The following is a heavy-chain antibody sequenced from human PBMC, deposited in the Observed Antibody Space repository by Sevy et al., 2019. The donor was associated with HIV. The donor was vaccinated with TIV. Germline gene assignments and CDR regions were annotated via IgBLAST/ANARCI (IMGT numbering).Heavy chain of an antibody. D-gene: IGHD3-10*01. J-gene: IGHJ6*02. CDR1: GGSISSYY. Sequence: SETLSLTCTVSGGSISSYYWSWIRQPPGKGLEWIGYIYYSGSTNYNPSLKSRVTISVDTSKNQFSLKLSSVTAADTAVYYCARDRTYYGSVEVRYYYGMDVWGQGTTVTVSS. CDR3: ARDRTYYGSVEVRYYYGMDV. CDR2: IYYSGST. V-gene: IGHV4-59*01.